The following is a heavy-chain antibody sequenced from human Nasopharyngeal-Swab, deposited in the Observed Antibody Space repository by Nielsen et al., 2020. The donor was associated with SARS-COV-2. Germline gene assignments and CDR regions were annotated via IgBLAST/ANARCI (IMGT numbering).Heavy chain of an antibody. Sequence: VRQAPGKGLEWVAVTWYDGSNKYYADSVKGRFTISRDNSKNTLYLQMNSLRAEDTAVYYCASQSGYSSYWGQGTLVTVSS. CDR2: TWYDGSNK. D-gene: IGHD5-18*01. CDR3: ASQSGYSSY. J-gene: IGHJ4*02. V-gene: IGHV3-33*01.